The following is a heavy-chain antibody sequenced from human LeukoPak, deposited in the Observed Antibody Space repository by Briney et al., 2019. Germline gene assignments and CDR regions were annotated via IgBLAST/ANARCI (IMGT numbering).Heavy chain of an antibody. CDR1: GFTFSDYY. CDR3: ARDSVSSSWYGYFQH. CDR2: ISSSSTYT. V-gene: IGHV3-11*05. Sequence: GGSLRLSCAASGFTFSDYYMSWIRQAPGKGLEWVSYISSSSTYTNYADSVKGRFTISRDNAKNSLYLQMNSLRAEDTAVYYCARDSVSSSWYGYFQHWGQGTLVSVSS. J-gene: IGHJ1*01. D-gene: IGHD6-13*01.